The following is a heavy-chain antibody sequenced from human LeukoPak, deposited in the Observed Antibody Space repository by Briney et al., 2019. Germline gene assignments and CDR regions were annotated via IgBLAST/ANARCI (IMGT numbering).Heavy chain of an antibody. Sequence: ASVKGSCKASGYTFTSYGISWVRRAPGQGLEWMGWISAYNGNTNYAQKLQGRFTMTTDTSTSTAYMELRSLGSDDTAVYYCARDSGTGWFDPWGQGTLVTVSS. V-gene: IGHV1-18*01. CDR3: ARDSGTGWFDP. CDR2: ISAYNGNT. J-gene: IGHJ5*02. D-gene: IGHD5-12*01. CDR1: GYTFTSYG.